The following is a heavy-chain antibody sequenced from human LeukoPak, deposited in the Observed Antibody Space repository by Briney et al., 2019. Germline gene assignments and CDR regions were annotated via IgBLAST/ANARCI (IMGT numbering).Heavy chain of an antibody. Sequence: RASVKVSCKASGYTFTSYYMHWVRQAPGQGLEWMGIINPSGGSTSYAQKFQGRVTMTGDTSTSTVYMELSSLRSEDTAVYYCATPNSYGYGFDYWGQGTLVTVSS. CDR1: GYTFTSYY. D-gene: IGHD5-18*01. J-gene: IGHJ4*02. CDR2: INPSGGST. CDR3: ATPNSYGYGFDY. V-gene: IGHV1-46*01.